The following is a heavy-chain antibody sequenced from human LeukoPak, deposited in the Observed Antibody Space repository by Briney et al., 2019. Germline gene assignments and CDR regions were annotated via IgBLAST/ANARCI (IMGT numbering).Heavy chain of an antibody. D-gene: IGHD3-16*01. J-gene: IGHJ4*02. CDR1: GFPLNSNY. CDR2: IYSGGST. CDR3: VKDSSWMGEYYFDY. V-gene: IGHV3-53*05. Sequence: PGGSLVLSCAASGFPLNSNYMSGVRPAAEKGLEWVSVIYSGGSTYYADSVKGRFTISRDNSKNTLYLQMNSLRADDTAVYYCVKDSSWMGEYYFDYWGQGTLVTVSS.